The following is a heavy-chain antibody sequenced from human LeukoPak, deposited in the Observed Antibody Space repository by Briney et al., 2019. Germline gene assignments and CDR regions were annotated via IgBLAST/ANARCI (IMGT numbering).Heavy chain of an antibody. V-gene: IGHV3-23*01. D-gene: IGHD3-10*01. CDR3: AKHSSYYGSGSYLDY. J-gene: IGHJ4*02. CDR2: ISGSGGST. Sequence: GGSLRLSCAASGFTFSSYAMSWVRQAPGKGLEWVSAISGSGGSTHYADSVKGRFTISRGNSKNTLYLQMNSLRAEDTAVYYCAKHSSYYGSGSYLDYWGQGTLVTVSS. CDR1: GFTFSSYA.